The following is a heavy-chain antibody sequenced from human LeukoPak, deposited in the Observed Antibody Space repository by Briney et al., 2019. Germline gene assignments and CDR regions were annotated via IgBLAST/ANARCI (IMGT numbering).Heavy chain of an antibody. CDR3: ARGLSGLVDY. CDR2: INPNSGGT. Sequence: GASVKVSCKXSGYTFTGYYMHWVQQAPGQGLEWMGRINPNSGGTNYSQKFQGRVTMTRDTSISTAYMELSRLRSDDTAVYYCARGLSGLVDYWGQGTLVTVSS. V-gene: IGHV1-2*06. D-gene: IGHD6-19*01. J-gene: IGHJ4*02. CDR1: GYTFTGYY.